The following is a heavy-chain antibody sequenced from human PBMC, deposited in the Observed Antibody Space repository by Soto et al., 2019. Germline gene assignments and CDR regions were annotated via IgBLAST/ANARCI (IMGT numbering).Heavy chain of an antibody. CDR2: TYYRSKWYN. CDR1: GDSVSSNSAA. Sequence: SQTLSLTCAISGDSVSSNSAAWNWIRQSPSRGLEWLGRTYYRSKWYNDYAVSVKSRITINPDTSKNQFSLQLNSVTPEVTAVYYCARGLRNVGGYDYYYYMDVWGKGTTVTVSS. CDR3: ARGLRNVGGYDYYYYMDV. D-gene: IGHD1-1*01. J-gene: IGHJ6*03. V-gene: IGHV6-1*01.